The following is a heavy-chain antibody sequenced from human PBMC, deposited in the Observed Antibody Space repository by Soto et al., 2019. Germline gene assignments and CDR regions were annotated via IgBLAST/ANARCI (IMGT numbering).Heavy chain of an antibody. CDR1: GFTFSSYA. CDR3: STVTTIRAFYI. V-gene: IGHV3-23*01. CDR2: ISGSGGST. J-gene: IGHJ3*02. Sequence: EVQLLESGGGLVQPGGSLRLSCAASGFTFSSYAMSWVRQAPGKGLEWVSAISGSGGSTYYADSVKGRFTISRDNSKNTLYLQMNSLRAEDTDVYYFSTVTTIRAFYIWGPGTMVTVSS. D-gene: IGHD4-17*01.